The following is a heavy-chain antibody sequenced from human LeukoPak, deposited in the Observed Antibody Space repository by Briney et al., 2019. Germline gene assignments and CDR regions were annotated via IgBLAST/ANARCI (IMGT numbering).Heavy chain of an antibody. J-gene: IGHJ6*03. V-gene: IGHV3-21*01. Sequence: PGGSLRLSCAASGFTFSSYSMNWVRQAPGKGLEWVSSISSSSSYIYYADSVKGRFTISRDNAKNSLYLQMNSLRAEDTAVYYCAKSIAARRPPPPYYYMDVWGKGTTVTVSS. CDR3: AKSIAARRPPPPYYYMDV. CDR1: GFTFSSYS. D-gene: IGHD6-6*01. CDR2: ISSSSSYI.